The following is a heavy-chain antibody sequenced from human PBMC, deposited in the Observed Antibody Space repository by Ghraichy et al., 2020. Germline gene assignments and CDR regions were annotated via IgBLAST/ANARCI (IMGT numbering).Heavy chain of an antibody. CDR3: ARVGLTGDAVDI. V-gene: IGHV3-53*01. D-gene: IGHD7-27*01. Sequence: LSLTCAASGFTVSSNYMSWVRQAPGKGLEWVSVIYSGGSTYYADSVKGRFTISRDHSKNTLYLQMNSLRAEDTAVYYCARVGLTGDAVDIWGQGTTVTVSS. CDR1: GFTVSSNY. J-gene: IGHJ3*02. CDR2: IYSGGST.